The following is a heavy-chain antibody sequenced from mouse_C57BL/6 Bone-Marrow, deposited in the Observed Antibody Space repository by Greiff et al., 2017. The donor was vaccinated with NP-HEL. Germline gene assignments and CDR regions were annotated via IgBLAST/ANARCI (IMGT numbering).Heavy chain of an antibody. CDR1: GYTFTDYY. CDR2: INPYNGGT. D-gene: IGHD2-5*01. V-gene: IGHV1-19*01. J-gene: IGHJ2*01. CDR3: ARLNYSKGY. Sequence: VQLKQSGPVLVKPGASVKMSCKASGYTFTDYYMNWVKQSHGKSLEWIGVINPYNGGTSYNQKFKGKATLTVDKSSSTAYMELNSLTSEDSAVYYCARLNYSKGYWGQGTTLTVSS.